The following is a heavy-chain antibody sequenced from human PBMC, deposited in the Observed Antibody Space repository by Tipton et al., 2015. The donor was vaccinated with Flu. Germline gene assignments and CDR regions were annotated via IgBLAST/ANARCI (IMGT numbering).Heavy chain of an antibody. CDR2: INSDGSST. V-gene: IGHV3-74*01. Sequence: SLRLSCAASGFTFSSYWMHWVRQAPGKGLVWVSRINSDGSSTSYADFVKGRFTISRDNAKNTLYLQMNSLRAEDTAVYYCARDIDTLWFGEWTFDYWGQGTLVTVSS. J-gene: IGHJ4*02. D-gene: IGHD3-10*01. CDR1: GFTFSSYW. CDR3: ARDIDTLWFGEWTFDY.